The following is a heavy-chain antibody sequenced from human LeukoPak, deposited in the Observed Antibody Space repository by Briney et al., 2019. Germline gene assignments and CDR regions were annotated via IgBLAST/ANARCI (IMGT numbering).Heavy chain of an antibody. J-gene: IGHJ4*02. CDR2: VNRSGST. V-gene: IGHV4-34*01. Sequence: SETLSLTCAVYGGSFSGYYRSWIRQPPGKGLEWIGLVNRSGSTNYNPSLKSRVTISVDTSNNQFSLKLSTVTAADTAVDYCARGGRLVGTNRAPDYWGQGTLVTVSS. D-gene: IGHD5-12*01. CDR3: ARGGRLVGTNRAPDY. CDR1: GGSFSGYY.